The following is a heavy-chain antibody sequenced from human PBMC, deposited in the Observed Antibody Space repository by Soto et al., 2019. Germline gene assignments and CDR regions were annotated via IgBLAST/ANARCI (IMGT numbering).Heavy chain of an antibody. V-gene: IGHV3-30*18. CDR2: ILYDGSHK. D-gene: IGHD2-8*02. CDR1: GFSFSNYG. Sequence: QVQLVESGGGVVQPGRSLRLSCAASGFSFSNYGMFWVRQAPGKGLEWVAAILYDGSHKFYADSVKGRFTISRDNSKKTQYQQIDSLRAKETAVYYCAKDQAYCTAGDCQYNWFDFWGQGALVTVSS. J-gene: IGHJ5*01. CDR3: AKDQAYCTAGDCQYNWFDF.